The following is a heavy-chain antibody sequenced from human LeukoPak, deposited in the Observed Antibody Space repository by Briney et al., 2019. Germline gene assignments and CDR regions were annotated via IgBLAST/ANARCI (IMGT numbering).Heavy chain of an antibody. CDR1: GFTFSNHY. V-gene: IGHV3-74*01. Sequence: PGGSLRLSCAASGFTFSNHYMHWVRQAPGKGLVWVSRINTDGSSTYYADSVKGRFTISRDSAKNTLYLQMNSLRVEDTAVYYCTRGVSGTYNAFDIWGQGTMVTVSS. D-gene: IGHD1-26*01. CDR2: INTDGSST. CDR3: TRGVSGTYNAFDI. J-gene: IGHJ3*02.